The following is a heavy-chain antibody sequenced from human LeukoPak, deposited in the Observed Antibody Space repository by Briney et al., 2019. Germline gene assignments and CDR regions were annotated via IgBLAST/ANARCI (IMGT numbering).Heavy chain of an antibody. V-gene: IGHV4-34*01. CDR1: GGSFSGYY. J-gene: IGHJ3*02. CDR2: INHSGST. Sequence: PSETLSLTCAVYGGSFSGYYWSWIRQPPGKGLEWLGEINHSGSTNYNPSLKSRVTISIDTSKNQFSLKLTSVTAADTAVYYCATGGDSGYRPAAFDIWGQGTMVTVSS. D-gene: IGHD5-12*01. CDR3: ATGGDSGYRPAAFDI.